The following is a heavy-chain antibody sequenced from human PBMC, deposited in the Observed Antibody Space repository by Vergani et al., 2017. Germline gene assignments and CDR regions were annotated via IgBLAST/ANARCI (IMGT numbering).Heavy chain of an antibody. J-gene: IGHJ3*02. CDR1: GGSISSYY. Sequence: QVQLQESGPGLVKPSETLSLTCTVSGGSISSYYWSWIRQPPGKGLEWIGEINHSGSTNYNPSLKSRVTISVDTSKNQFSLKLSSVTAADTAVYYCARMVVAATQQHAFDIWGQGTMVTVSS. CDR3: ARMVVAATQQHAFDI. D-gene: IGHD2-15*01. CDR2: INHSGST. V-gene: IGHV4-34*01.